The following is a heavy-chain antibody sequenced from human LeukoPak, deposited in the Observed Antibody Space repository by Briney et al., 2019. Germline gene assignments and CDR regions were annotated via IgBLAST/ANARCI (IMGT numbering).Heavy chain of an antibody. V-gene: IGHV4-39*01. D-gene: IGHD2-8*01. Sequence: PSETLSLTCTVSGGSISSSSYGWGWMRQPPGKGLEWIGNIYYSGSTYYNPSLKSRLTISIDTSKNQFSLKLSSVTAADTAVYYCAHGVSHYHMDYWGQGTLVTVSS. CDR2: IYYSGST. CDR3: AHGVSHYHMDY. J-gene: IGHJ4*02. CDR1: GGSISSSSYG.